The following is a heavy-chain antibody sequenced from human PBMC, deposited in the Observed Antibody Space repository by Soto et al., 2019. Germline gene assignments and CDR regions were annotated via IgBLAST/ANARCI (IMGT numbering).Heavy chain of an antibody. Sequence: EVQLVESGGGLVQPGGSLRLSCAASGFTFSSYWMHWVRQAPGKGLVWVSRINSDGSSTSYADSVKGRFTISRDNAKNTLYLQMNSLRAEDMAVCYCVRTSLVVAAATREDYWGEGSLVTLSS. CDR1: GFTFSSYW. CDR2: INSDGSST. J-gene: IGHJ4*02. D-gene: IGHD2-15*01. CDR3: VRTSLVVAAATREDY. V-gene: IGHV3-74*01.